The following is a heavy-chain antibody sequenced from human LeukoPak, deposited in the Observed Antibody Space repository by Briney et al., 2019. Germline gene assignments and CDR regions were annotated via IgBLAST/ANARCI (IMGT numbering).Heavy chain of an antibody. CDR1: GGTFNAYA. Sequence: SVNVSCKASGGTFNAYALVWVRQAPGQGLEWMGGIIPIFGTANYAQKFQGRVTITADESTSTAYMELSSLRSEDTAVYYCARAIVVVPAAFDYWGQGTLVTVSS. D-gene: IGHD2-2*01. CDR3: ARAIVVVPAAFDY. J-gene: IGHJ4*02. CDR2: IIPIFGTA. V-gene: IGHV1-69*13.